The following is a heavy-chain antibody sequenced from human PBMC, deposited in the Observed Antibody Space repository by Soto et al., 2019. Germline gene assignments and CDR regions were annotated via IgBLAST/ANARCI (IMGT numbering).Heavy chain of an antibody. CDR1: GFTFSSYE. D-gene: IGHD1-20*01. J-gene: IGHJ4*02. CDR3: ARGITGNEFDY. V-gene: IGHV3-48*03. Sequence: EVQLVESGGGLVQPGGSLRLSCAASGFTFSSYEMNWVRQAPGKGLEWVSYISSSGSTIYYADSVKGRFTISRDNAKNSLYLQMNNLRAEDTAVYYCARGITGNEFDYWGQGTLVTVSS. CDR2: ISSSGSTI.